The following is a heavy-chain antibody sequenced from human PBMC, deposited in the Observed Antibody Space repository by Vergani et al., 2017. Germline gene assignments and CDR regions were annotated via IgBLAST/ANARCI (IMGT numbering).Heavy chain of an antibody. V-gene: IGHV4-59*01. Sequence: QVQLQESGPGLVKPSETLSLTCTVSGGPISSYYWSWIRQPPGKGLEWIGYIYYSGSTNYNPSLKSRVTISVDTSKNQFSLKLSSVTAADTAVYYCARVLGGGSMDVWGQGTTVTVSS. CDR2: IYYSGST. J-gene: IGHJ6*02. CDR1: GGPISSYY. CDR3: ARVLGGGSMDV. D-gene: IGHD3-10*01.